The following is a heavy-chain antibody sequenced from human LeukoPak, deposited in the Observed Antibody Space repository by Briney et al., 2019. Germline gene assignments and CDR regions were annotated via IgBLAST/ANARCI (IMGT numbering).Heavy chain of an antibody. CDR2: ISAHNGNT. CDR3: VRNGGTTWWDNFDY. Sequence: ASVKVSCKASGYTFTSYSITWVRQAPGQGLEWMGWISAHNGNTNYAQNLQGRVTMTTDASTSTAYMELRSLRSDDTAVYYRVRNGGTTWWDNFDYWGQGTLVTVSS. CDR1: GYTFTSYS. D-gene: IGHD2-8*02. V-gene: IGHV1-18*01. J-gene: IGHJ4*02.